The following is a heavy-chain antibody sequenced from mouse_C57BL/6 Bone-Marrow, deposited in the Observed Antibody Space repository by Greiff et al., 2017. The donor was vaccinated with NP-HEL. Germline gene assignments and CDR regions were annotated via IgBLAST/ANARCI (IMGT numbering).Heavy chain of an antibody. CDR1: GYTFTDYY. V-gene: IGHV1-19*01. CDR2: INPYNGGT. Sequence: EVQLQQSGPVLVKPGASVKMSCKASGYTFTDYYMNWVKQSHGKSLEWIGVINPYNGGTSYNQKFKGKATLTVDKSSSTAYMELNSLTSEDSAVYYCERYSLWDWYFDYWGQGTTLTVSS. D-gene: IGHD6-1*01. CDR3: ERYSLWDWYFDY. J-gene: IGHJ2*01.